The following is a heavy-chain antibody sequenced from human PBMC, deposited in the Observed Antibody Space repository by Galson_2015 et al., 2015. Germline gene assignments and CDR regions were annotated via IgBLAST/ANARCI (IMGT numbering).Heavy chain of an antibody. V-gene: IGHV3-7*03. Sequence: SLRLSCAASGFTFSSYWMTWVRQGPGKGLEWVANIKQDGSEKYYVDSVKGRFTISRDKAKNSLYLQMNSLRAGDTAVYYCARVGDSSGYYLDYWGQGTLVTVSS. J-gene: IGHJ4*02. D-gene: IGHD3-22*01. CDR1: GFTFSSYW. CDR3: ARVGDSSGYYLDY. CDR2: IKQDGSEK.